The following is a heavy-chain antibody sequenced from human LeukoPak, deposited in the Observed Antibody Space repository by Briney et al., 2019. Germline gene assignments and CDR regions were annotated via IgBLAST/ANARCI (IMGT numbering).Heavy chain of an antibody. Sequence: SETLSLTCTVSGVSISGYYWSWIRQPPGKGLEWIGEINHSGSTNYNPSLKSRVTISVDTSKNQFSLKVSSVTAADTAVYYCARVKDPGGYYYYYYMDIWGKGNTVTVSS. V-gene: IGHV4-34*01. D-gene: IGHD3-16*01. CDR1: GVSISGYY. J-gene: IGHJ6*03. CDR3: ARVKDPGGYYYYYYMDI. CDR2: INHSGST.